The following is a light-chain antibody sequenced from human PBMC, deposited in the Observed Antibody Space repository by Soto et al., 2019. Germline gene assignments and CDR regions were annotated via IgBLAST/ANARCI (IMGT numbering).Light chain of an antibody. CDR1: QRLLHSDANTY. V-gene: IGKV2D-29*01. CDR2: EVS. CDR3: MQSIQPTWT. Sequence: DSVMTQTPLSLSVTPGQPASISGRSSQRLLHSDANTYLSWYLQKPGQPPRLLIYEVSNRFSGVPDRFSGSGSGTDFTLKISRVEAEDVGVFYCMQSIQPTWTFGQGTKVDIK. J-gene: IGKJ1*01.